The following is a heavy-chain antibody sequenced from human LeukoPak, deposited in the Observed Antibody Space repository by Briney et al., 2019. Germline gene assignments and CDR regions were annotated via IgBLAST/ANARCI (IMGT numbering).Heavy chain of an antibody. J-gene: IGHJ6*03. CDR2: VSASTGNT. Sequence: ASVKVSCKASGYTFSSYGISWVRQAPGQGLEWMGWVSASTGNTNYAQKLQGRVTMTTDTSTSTAYMELRSLRSDDTAIYYCARAIASAGTKYYYYYYMDIWGKGTTVTVSS. CDR3: ARAIASAGTKYYYYYYMDI. CDR1: GYTFSSYG. V-gene: IGHV1-18*01. D-gene: IGHD6-13*01.